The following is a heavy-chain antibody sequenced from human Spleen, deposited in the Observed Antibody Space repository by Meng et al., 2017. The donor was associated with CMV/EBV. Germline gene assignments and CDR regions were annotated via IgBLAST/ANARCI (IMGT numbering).Heavy chain of an antibody. CDR3: ARDLGPRTYYYSSSGYQYSAY. CDR2: ISTDNGNT. V-gene: IGHV1-18*01. J-gene: IGHJ4*02. Sequence: ASVKVSCKASGYTFATYGFSWVRQAPGQGLEWMGWISTDNGNTNYAEKFQGRVTMTADTSTTTAYMELRSLGSDDTAVYYCARDLGPRTYYYSSSGYQYSAYWGQGTLVTVSS. D-gene: IGHD3-22*01. CDR1: GYTFATYG.